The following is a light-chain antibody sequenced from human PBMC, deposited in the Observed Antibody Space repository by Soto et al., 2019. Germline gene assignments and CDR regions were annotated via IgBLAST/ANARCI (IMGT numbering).Light chain of an antibody. J-gene: IGLJ1*01. CDR3: QSYDKRMNAYV. CDR1: SSSIGAGYE. CDR2: GNG. Sequence: QSVLTQPPSVSGAPGQRVTISCSGTSSSIGAGYEVHWYHQLPGTAPKLVVSGNGNRPSGVPDRLSASKSGTSASLAITGLQAEDEGHYYCQSYDKRMNAYVFGTGNKVTVL. V-gene: IGLV1-40*01.